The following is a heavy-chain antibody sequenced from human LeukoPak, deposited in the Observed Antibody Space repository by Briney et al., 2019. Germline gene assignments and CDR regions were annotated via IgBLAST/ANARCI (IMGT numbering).Heavy chain of an antibody. CDR3: ARVDRYYASGSYYLADY. Sequence: GGSLRLSCVASGFTFSNHYMDWVRQAPGKGLEWVGRTRNKANSYTTEYAASVKGRFTISRDDSKNSLYLQMNSLKTEDSAVYYCARVDRYYASGSYYLADYWGQGTLVTVSS. CDR1: GFTFSNHY. V-gene: IGHV3-72*01. D-gene: IGHD3-10*01. J-gene: IGHJ4*02. CDR2: TRNKANSYTT.